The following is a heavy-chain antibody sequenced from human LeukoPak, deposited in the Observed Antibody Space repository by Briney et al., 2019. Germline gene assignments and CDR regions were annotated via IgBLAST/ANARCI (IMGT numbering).Heavy chain of an antibody. CDR3: AKRKGDSSGYYSYFDY. CDR2: IRYDGSNK. D-gene: IGHD3-22*01. J-gene: IGHJ4*02. CDR1: GFTFSSYG. V-gene: IGHV3-30*02. Sequence: GGSLRLSCAASGFTFSSYGMHWVRQAPGKGLEWVAFIRYDGSNKYYADSVKGRFTISRDNSKNMLYLQMNSLRAEDTAVYYCAKRKGDSSGYYSYFDYWGQGTLVTVSS.